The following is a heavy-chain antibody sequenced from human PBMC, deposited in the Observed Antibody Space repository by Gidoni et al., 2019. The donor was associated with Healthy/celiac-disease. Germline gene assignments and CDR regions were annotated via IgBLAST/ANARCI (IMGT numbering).Heavy chain of an antibody. Sequence: EVQLVESGGGLVKPGGSLRLSCAASGFTFSSYSMNWVRQAPGKGLEWVSSISSSSSYIDYADSVKGRFTISRDNAKNSLYLQMNSLRAEDTAVYYCARDLIYYGSGSYSSGFDYWGQGTLVTVSS. CDR2: ISSSSSYI. CDR3: ARDLIYYGSGSYSSGFDY. D-gene: IGHD3-10*01. J-gene: IGHJ4*02. CDR1: GFTFSSYS. V-gene: IGHV3-21*01.